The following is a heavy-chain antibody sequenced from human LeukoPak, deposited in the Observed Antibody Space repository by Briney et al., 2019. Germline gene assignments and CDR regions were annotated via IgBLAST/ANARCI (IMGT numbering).Heavy chain of an antibody. V-gene: IGHV4-61*01. CDR3: ARETSQKGAHYMDV. Sequence: SETLSLTCTVSGGSISSSSYYWGWIRQTPGKGLEWIGSIYSSGNTNYNPSLKSRVTISVDTSKDQFSLMLSSVTAVDTAVYYCARETSQKGAHYMDVWGKGTTVTISS. CDR2: IYSSGNT. J-gene: IGHJ6*03. CDR1: GGSISSSSYY. D-gene: IGHD3-16*01.